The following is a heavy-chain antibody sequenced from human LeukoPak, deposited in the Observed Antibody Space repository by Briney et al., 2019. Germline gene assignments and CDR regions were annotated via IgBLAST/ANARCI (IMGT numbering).Heavy chain of an antibody. D-gene: IGHD3-10*01. Sequence: SETLSLTCAVYGGSFSGYYWSWIRQPPGKGLEWIGEINHSGSTNYNPSLKSRVTISVDTSKNQFSLKLSSVTAADTAVYYCARGELYYYGSGSPYYYGMDVWGQGTTVTVSS. CDR3: ARGELYYYGSGSPYYYGMDV. J-gene: IGHJ6*02. V-gene: IGHV4-34*01. CDR1: GGSFSGYY. CDR2: INHSGST.